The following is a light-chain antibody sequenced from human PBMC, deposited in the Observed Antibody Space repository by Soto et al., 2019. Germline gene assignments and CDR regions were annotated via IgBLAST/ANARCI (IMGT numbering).Light chain of an antibody. CDR2: GVS. V-gene: IGLV2-14*01. Sequence: QSALTQPASVSGSPGQSITISCTGTISDFVVYNYVSWYQQHPGKAPKLMIYGVSNRPSGVSNRFSGSKSGNTASLTISGLQAEDEADYFCSSYTSSQAYVFGTGTKVTVL. CDR1: ISDFVVYNY. CDR3: SSYTSSQAYV. J-gene: IGLJ1*01.